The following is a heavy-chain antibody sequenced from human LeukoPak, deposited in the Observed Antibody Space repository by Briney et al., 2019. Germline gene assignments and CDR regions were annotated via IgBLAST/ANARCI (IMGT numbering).Heavy chain of an antibody. CDR1: GGTFSSYA. D-gene: IGHD2-15*01. Sequence: AASVKVSCKASGGTFSSYAISWVRQAPGQGLEWMGRIIPILGIANYAQKFQGRVTITADKSTSTAYMELSSLRSEDTAVYYCARGGGHHYYYYGMDVWGQGTTVTVSS. V-gene: IGHV1-69*04. J-gene: IGHJ6*02. CDR2: IIPILGIA. CDR3: ARGGGHHYYYYGMDV.